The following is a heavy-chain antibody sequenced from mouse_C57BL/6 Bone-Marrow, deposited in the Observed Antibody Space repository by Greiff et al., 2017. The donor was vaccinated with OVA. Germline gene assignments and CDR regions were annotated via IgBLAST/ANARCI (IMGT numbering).Heavy chain of an antibody. V-gene: IGHV14-1*01. Sequence: VQLQQSGAELVRPGASVKLSCTASGFNIKDYYMHWVKQRPEQGLEWIGRIDPEDCDTEYAPKFQGKATMTADTSSNTAYLQLSSLTSEDTAVYYCTPLYWLRRRGNFDYWGQGTTLTVSS. CDR1: GFNIKDYY. J-gene: IGHJ2*01. D-gene: IGHD2-2*01. CDR3: TPLYWLRRRGNFDY. CDR2: IDPEDCDT.